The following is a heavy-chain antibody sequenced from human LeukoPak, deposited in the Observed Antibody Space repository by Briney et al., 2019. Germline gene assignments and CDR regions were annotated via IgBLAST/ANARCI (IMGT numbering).Heavy chain of an antibody. D-gene: IGHD6-13*01. CDR1: GFTFSSYA. J-gene: IGHJ4*02. CDR3: AKDQASSLPDY. Sequence: PGESLRLSCAASGFTFSSYAMSWVRQAPGKGLEWVSGISESGGNTDYADSVKGRFTISRDNSRNTLYLQMNSLRAEDTAVYYCAKDQASSLPDYWGQGTLVTVSS. CDR2: ISESGGNT. V-gene: IGHV3-23*01.